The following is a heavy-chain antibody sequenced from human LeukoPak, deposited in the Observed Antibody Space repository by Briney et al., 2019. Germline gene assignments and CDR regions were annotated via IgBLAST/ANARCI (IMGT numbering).Heavy chain of an antibody. V-gene: IGHV4-61*01. CDR2: IYYSGST. J-gene: IGHJ4*02. D-gene: IGHD3-22*01. CDR1: GGSVSSGSYY. Sequence: SQTLSLTCTVSGGSVSSGSYYWSWIRQPPGKGLEWIGYIYYSGSTNYNPSLKSRVTISVDTSKNQFSPKLSSVTAADAAVYYCARDYYDSSGYRLDYWGQGTLVTVSS. CDR3: ARDYYDSSGYRLDY.